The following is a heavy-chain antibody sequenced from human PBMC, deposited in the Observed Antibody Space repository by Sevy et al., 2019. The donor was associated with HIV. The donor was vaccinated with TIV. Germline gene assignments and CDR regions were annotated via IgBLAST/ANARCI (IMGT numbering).Heavy chain of an antibody. V-gene: IGHV3-74*01. J-gene: IGHJ3*02. CDR2: INSDGSST. CDR1: GFTFSSYW. D-gene: IGHD6-19*01. CDR3: ASGWLVRGNAFDI. Sequence: GGSLRLSCAASGFTFSSYWMHWVRQAPGKGLVWVSRINSDGSSTSYADSVKGRFTISRDNAKNTLYLQMNSLRAEDTAVYYCASGWLVRGNAFDIWGQGTMVIVSS.